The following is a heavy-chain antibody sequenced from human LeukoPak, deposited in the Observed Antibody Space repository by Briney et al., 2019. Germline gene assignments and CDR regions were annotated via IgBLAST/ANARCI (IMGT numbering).Heavy chain of an antibody. CDR3: STLYRLDP. CDR1: GFTFSSYG. J-gene: IGHJ5*02. CDR2: IKSKSEAGTP. V-gene: IGHV3-15*01. D-gene: IGHD2/OR15-2a*01. Sequence: GGSLRLSCAASGFTFSSYGMRWVRQAPGKGLEWVGRIKSKSEAGTPDYAAPVKGRFTISRDDSKNTLYLQMNNLKTVDTAVYYCSTLYRLDPWGQGTLVTVSS.